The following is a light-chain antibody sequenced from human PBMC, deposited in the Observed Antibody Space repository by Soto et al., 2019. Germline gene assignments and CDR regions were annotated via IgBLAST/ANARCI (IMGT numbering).Light chain of an antibody. CDR2: GAS. CDR1: EPFNSTY. J-gene: IGKJ4*01. Sequence: VLTQSPATLSLSPGERATLSCTTNEPFNSTYLAWYQQKPGQAPRLLIYGASNRATGSPDRCSGSGSGADFTLTISRLEPEDFAVYYCQQDGSPLTFGGRTKVEI. CDR3: QQDGSPLT. V-gene: IGKV3-20*01.